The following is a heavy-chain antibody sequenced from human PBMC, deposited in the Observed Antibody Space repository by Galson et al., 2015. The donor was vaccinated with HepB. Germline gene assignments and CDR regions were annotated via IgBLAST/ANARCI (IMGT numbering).Heavy chain of an antibody. D-gene: IGHD5-12*01. CDR3: ARDGGYDVGY. J-gene: IGHJ4*02. CDR1: GYTFTSYG. CDR2: INPSGGST. Sequence: VSCKASGYTFTSYGISWVRQAPGQGLEWMGIINPSGGSTSYAQKFQGRVTMTRDTSTSTVYMELSSLRSEDTAVYYCARDGGYDVGYWGQGTLVTVSS. V-gene: IGHV1-46*01.